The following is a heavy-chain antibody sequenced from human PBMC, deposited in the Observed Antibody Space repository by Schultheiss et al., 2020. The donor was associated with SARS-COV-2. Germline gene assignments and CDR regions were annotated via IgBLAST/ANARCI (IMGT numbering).Heavy chain of an antibody. CDR3: ARDVYYYYMDV. CDR2: IWYDGSNK. CDR1: GFTFSSYG. Sequence: GGSLRLSCAASGFTFSSYGMHWVRQAPGKGLEWVAVIWYDGSNKYYADSVKGRFTISRDNSKNTLYLQMNSLRAEDTAVYYCARDVYYYYMDVWGKGTTVTVSS. J-gene: IGHJ6*03. V-gene: IGHV3-33*08.